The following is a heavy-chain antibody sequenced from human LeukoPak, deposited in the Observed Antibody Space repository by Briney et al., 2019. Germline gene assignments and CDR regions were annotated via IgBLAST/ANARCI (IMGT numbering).Heavy chain of an antibody. CDR2: ISAYNGNT. V-gene: IGHV1-18*01. CDR3: ARGDYYDFWSGYSNPYNWFDP. CDR1: GYTFTSYG. Sequence: ASVKVSCKASGYTFTSYGISWVRQAPGQGLEWMGWISAYNGNTNYAQKLQGRVTMTRNTSISTAYMELSSLRSEDTAVYYCARGDYYDFWSGYSNPYNWFDPWGQGTLVTVSS. D-gene: IGHD3-3*01. J-gene: IGHJ5*02.